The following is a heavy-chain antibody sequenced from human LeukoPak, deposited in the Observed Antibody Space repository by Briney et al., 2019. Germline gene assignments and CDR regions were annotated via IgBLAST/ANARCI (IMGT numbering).Heavy chain of an antibody. D-gene: IGHD5-12*01. CDR1: GYTFTSYG. V-gene: IGHV1-18*01. CDR3: ARALSRGYSGYDYGLGY. Sequence: ASVKVSCKASGYTFTSYGITWVRQAPGQGLEWMGWISASNGNTNYAQKLQGRVTMTTETSTSTAYMELRSLRSDDTAVYYCARALSRGYSGYDYGLGYWGQGTLVTVSS. CDR2: ISASNGNT. J-gene: IGHJ4*02.